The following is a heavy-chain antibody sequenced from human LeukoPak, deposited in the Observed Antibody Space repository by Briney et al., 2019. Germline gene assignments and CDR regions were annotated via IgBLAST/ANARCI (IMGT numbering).Heavy chain of an antibody. CDR3: AKVAAVGATYFDY. CDR1: RFTFSSYA. J-gene: IGHJ4*02. V-gene: IGHV3-23*01. CDR2: ISGSGGST. D-gene: IGHD1-26*01. Sequence: PGGSLRLSCAASRFTFSSYAMTWVRQAPGKGLEWVSTISGSGGSTYYADSVKGRFTISRDNSKSTLYLQMNSLRADDTAVYYCAKVAAVGATYFDYWGQGTLLTVPS.